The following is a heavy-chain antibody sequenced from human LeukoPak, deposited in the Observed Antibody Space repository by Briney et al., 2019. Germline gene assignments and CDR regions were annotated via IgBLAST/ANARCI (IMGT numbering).Heavy chain of an antibody. CDR2: IRYDGSNK. Sequence: GGSLRLSCAASGFTFSSYGMHWVRQAPGKGLEWVAFIRYDGSNKYYADSVKGRFPISRDNSKNTLYLQMNSLRAEDTAVYYCAKALIAAAGTSYWGQGTLVTVSS. CDR3: AKALIAAAGTSY. V-gene: IGHV3-30*02. D-gene: IGHD6-13*01. J-gene: IGHJ4*02. CDR1: GFTFSSYG.